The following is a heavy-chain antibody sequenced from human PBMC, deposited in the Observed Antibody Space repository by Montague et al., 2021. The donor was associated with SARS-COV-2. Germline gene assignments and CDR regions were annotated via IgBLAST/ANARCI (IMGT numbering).Heavy chain of an antibody. CDR2: IYHSGST. V-gene: IGHV4-59*13. Sequence: SETLSLTCTVSGGSLSSYYWSWIRQPPGKGLEWIGYIYHSGSTNYNPSLKSRVTISVDTSKNQFSLKLSSVTAADTAVYYCAREPDYGDYFDYWGQGTLVTVSS. CDR3: AREPDYGDYFDY. CDR1: GGSLSSYY. D-gene: IGHD4-17*01. J-gene: IGHJ4*02.